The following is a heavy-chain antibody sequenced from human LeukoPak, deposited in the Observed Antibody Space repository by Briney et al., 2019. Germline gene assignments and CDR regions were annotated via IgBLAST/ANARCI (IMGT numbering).Heavy chain of an antibody. CDR1: GYTLTELS. V-gene: IGHV1-24*01. Sequence: GASVKVSCKVSGYTLTELSMQWVRQAPGKGLEWMGGFDPEDGETIYAQKFQGRVTMTEDTSTDTAYMELSSLRSEDTAVYYCATDVSSIVGATTFDYWGQGTLVTVSS. J-gene: IGHJ4*02. D-gene: IGHD1-26*01. CDR2: FDPEDGET. CDR3: ATDVSSIVGATTFDY.